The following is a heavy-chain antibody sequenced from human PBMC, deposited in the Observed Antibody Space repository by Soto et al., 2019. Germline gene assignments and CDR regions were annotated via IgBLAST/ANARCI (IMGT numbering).Heavy chain of an antibody. J-gene: IGHJ6*02. V-gene: IGHV1-46*01. CDR3: ATTNADIVVVPAAIGGRDYYYGMDV. CDR2: INPRDENT. D-gene: IGHD2-2*01. Sequence: ASVKVSCKTSGYSFTDYYMHWLRQAPGQGLEWIGIINPRDENTHYAQRLRGRVTMTRDTSTTTPYMELRSLRSDDTAVYYCATTNADIVVVPAAIGGRDYYYGMDVWGQGTTVTVSS. CDR1: GYSFTDYY.